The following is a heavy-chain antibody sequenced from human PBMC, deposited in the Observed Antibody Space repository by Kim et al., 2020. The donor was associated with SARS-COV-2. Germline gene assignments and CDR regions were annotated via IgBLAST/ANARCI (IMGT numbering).Heavy chain of an antibody. J-gene: IGHJ4*02. CDR3: ARSHWSSSDF. CDR1: GFSIGSYW. Sequence: GGSLRLSCAASGFSIGSYWMIWVRQAPGEGLEWVANMNEDGSQFYYVDSVKGRFTISRDNTKNSLYLQMSNLRVEDTALYYCARSHWSSSDFWGQGTLVTVSS. CDR2: MNEDGSQF. D-gene: IGHD6-13*01. V-gene: IGHV3-7*01.